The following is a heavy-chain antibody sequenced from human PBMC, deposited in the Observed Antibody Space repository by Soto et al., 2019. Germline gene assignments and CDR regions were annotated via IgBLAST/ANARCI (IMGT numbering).Heavy chain of an antibody. V-gene: IGHV3-15*07. CDR2: IQSKADGGAT. Sequence: EVQLVESGGGLVKPGGSLKLSCAASGFIFNNAWMNWVRQAPGKGLAWVGRIQSKADGGATDYAGTVKGRFTISREYSKKNIHQQMHTLTTADTAVYFCTSDWTYKAASGPDYWRHGTLVRVPS. CDR1: GFIFNNAW. D-gene: IGHD6-13*01. J-gene: IGHJ4*01. CDR3: TSDWTYKAASGPDY.